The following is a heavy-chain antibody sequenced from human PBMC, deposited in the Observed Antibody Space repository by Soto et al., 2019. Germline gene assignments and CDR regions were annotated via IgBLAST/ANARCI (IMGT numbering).Heavy chain of an antibody. CDR3: AKEASGEQPPWDYFDY. Sequence: GGSLRLSCAASGFTFSSYAMSWVRQAPGKGLEWVSAISGSGGSTYYADSVKGRFTISRDNSKNTLYLQMNSLRAEDTAVYYCAKEASGEQPPWDYFDYWGQGTLVTVSS. D-gene: IGHD1-26*01. CDR2: ISGSGGST. J-gene: IGHJ4*02. CDR1: GFTFSSYA. V-gene: IGHV3-23*01.